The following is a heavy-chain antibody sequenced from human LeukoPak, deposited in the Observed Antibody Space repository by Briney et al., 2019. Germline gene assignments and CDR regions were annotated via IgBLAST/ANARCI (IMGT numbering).Heavy chain of an antibody. CDR1: GGTFSSYA. CDR2: IIPILGIA. D-gene: IGHD3-16*01. J-gene: IGHJ4*02. Sequence: ASVKVSCKASGGTFSSYAISWVRQAPGQGLGWMGRIIPILGIANYAQKFQGRVTITADKSTSTAYMELSSLRSEDTAVYYCARERTPTTFFDYWGQGTLVTVSS. CDR3: ARERTPTTFFDY. V-gene: IGHV1-69*04.